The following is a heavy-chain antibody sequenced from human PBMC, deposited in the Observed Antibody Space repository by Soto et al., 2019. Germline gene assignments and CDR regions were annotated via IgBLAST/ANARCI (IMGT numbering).Heavy chain of an antibody. CDR3: ARGRSYDFWSGYYYYYYGMDV. J-gene: IGHJ6*02. V-gene: IGHV1-8*01. CDR2: MNPNSGNT. D-gene: IGHD3-3*01. CDR1: GYTFTSYG. Sequence: ASVKVSCKASGYTFTSYGINWVRQATGQGLEWRGWMNPNSGNTGYAQKFQGRVTMTRNTSISTAYMELSSLRSEDTAVYYCARGRSYDFWSGYYYYYYGMDVLGQGTTVTVSS.